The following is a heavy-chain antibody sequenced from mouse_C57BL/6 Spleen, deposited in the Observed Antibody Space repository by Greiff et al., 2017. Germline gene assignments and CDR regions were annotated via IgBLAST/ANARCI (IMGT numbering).Heavy chain of an antibody. J-gene: IGHJ4*01. Sequence: EVQLQQSGAELVKPGASVKLSCTASGFNIKDYYMHWVKQRTEQGLEWIGRIDPEDGETKYAPQFQGKATITADTYSNTAYLQLSSLTSEDTAVYYGARPCSWGALYAMDYWGQGTSGTVSS. D-gene: IGHD1-1*01. V-gene: IGHV14-2*01. CDR1: GFNIKDYY. CDR2: IDPEDGET. CDR3: ARPCSWGALYAMDY.